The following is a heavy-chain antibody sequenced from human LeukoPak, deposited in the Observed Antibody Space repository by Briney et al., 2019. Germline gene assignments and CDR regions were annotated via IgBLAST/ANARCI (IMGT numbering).Heavy chain of an antibody. J-gene: IGHJ6*03. CDR3: ARAVYDILTFTYYYYYMDV. V-gene: IGHV1-18*01. CDR1: GYTFTSYG. Sequence: ASVKVSCKASGYTFTSYGISWVRQAPGQGLEWMGWISAYNGNTNYAQKLQSRVTMTTDTSTSIAYMELRSLRSDGTAVYYCARAVYDILTFTYYYYYMDVWGKGTTVTVSS. D-gene: IGHD3-9*01. CDR2: ISAYNGNT.